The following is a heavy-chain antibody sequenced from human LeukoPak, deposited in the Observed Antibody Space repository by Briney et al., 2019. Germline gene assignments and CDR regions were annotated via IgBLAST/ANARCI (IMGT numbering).Heavy chain of an antibody. Sequence: KLQGRVTITRDTSASTAYMELSSLRSEDTAVYYCARDRGGSSPFNWFDPWGQGTLVTVSS. CDR3: ARDRGGSSPFNWFDP. D-gene: IGHD6-13*01. V-gene: IGHV1-3*01. J-gene: IGHJ5*02.